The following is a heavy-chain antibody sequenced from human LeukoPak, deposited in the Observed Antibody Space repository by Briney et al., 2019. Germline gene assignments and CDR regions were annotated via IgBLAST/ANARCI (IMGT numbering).Heavy chain of an antibody. D-gene: IGHD3-22*01. Sequence: KPSETLSLTCSASGGSMSRHYWSWIRQPPGKGLEWIGYIYYNGKTYYNPSLQSRVTISVDTSKNLFSLKLTSVTAADTAVYSCARLLDNDSSGDPDTFDMWGQGTMVTVSS. CDR2: IYYNGKT. J-gene: IGHJ3*02. CDR1: GGSMSRHY. CDR3: ARLLDNDSSGDPDTFDM. V-gene: IGHV4-59*11.